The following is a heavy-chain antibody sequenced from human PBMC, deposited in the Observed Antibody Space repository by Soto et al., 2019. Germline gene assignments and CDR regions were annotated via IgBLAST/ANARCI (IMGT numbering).Heavy chain of an antibody. J-gene: IGHJ4*02. CDR3: ARLSVPNWNYPESDYFDY. Sequence: PSGTLSLTFTVSGGSISSGSYYWGWIRQPPGKGLEWIGSIYYSGSTYYNPSLKSRVTISVDTSKNQFSLKLSSVTAADTAVYYCARLSVPNWNYPESDYFDYWGQGTLVTVSS. CDR2: IYYSGST. D-gene: IGHD1-7*01. CDR1: GGSISSGSYY. V-gene: IGHV4-39*01.